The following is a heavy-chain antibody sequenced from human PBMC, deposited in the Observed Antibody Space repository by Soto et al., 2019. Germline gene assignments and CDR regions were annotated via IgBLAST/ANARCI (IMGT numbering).Heavy chain of an antibody. CDR1: AGSISSGDYY. CDR3: ASAGGATTYPGNNWFDP. D-gene: IGHD5-12*01. Sequence: SETLSLTCTVSAGSISSGDYYWSWIRQPPGKGLEWIGYIYYSGSTYYNPSLKSRVTISVDTSKNQFSLNLSSVTAADTAMYYCASAGGATTYPGNNWFDPWGQGTLVTVSS. J-gene: IGHJ5*02. V-gene: IGHV4-30-4*01. CDR2: IYYSGST.